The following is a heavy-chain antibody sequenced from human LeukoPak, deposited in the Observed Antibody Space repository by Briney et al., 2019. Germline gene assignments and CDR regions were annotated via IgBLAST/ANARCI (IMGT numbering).Heavy chain of an antibody. D-gene: IGHD2-21*01. J-gene: IGHJ3*02. CDR2: VHYRERT. V-gene: IGHV4-59*08. CDR1: GGSIYRYY. Sequence: SETLSLTCTVSGGSIYRYYWLWLRQPPGKGLVGIRYVHYRERTNYHPSLKSRVTMSVDTSQNASSLELTYGTAADTAVHYDARPGAAYVRCAFDIWGQGTMITVSS. CDR3: ARPGAAYVRCAFDI.